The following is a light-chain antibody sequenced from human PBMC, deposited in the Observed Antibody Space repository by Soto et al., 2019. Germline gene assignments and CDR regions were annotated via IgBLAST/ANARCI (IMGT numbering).Light chain of an antibody. CDR3: QNYNCAPPHT. CDR2: AAS. CDR1: QGISNY. Sequence: DIQMTQSPSSLSASVGDRVTITCRASQGISNYLVWYQQKPGKTPKLLIYAASTLHSGVPSRFTGSWSGTDFTLPTRSLQPEDVATYYCQNYNCAPPHTCGGWIKVSIK. V-gene: IGKV1-27*01. J-gene: IGKJ4*01.